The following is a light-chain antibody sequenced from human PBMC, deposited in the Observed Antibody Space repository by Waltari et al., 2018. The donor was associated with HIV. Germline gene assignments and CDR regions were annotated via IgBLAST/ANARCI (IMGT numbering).Light chain of an antibody. CDR3: CSYAGSSTYV. J-gene: IGLJ1*01. V-gene: IGLV2-23*02. CDR1: SSDVGDYNL. Sequence: QSALTQPASVSGSPGQSITISCTGTSSDVGDYNLSSWYQQHPGKAPKLMIYEVSKRPSGVSNRFSGSKSGNTASLTISGLQAEDEADYYCCSYAGSSTYVFGTGTKVTVL. CDR2: EVS.